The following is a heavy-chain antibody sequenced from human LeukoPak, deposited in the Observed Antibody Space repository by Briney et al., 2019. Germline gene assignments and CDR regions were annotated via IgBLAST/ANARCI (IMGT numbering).Heavy chain of an antibody. CDR1: GFTFSSYA. J-gene: IGHJ6*03. V-gene: IGHV3-23*01. CDR3: AKPTGYSSGWYGWFYYYMDV. Sequence: GGSLRLSCAASGFTFSSYAMSWVRQAPGKGLEWVSAISGSGGSTYYADSVKGRFTISRDNSKNTLYLQMNGLRTEDTAVYYCAKPTGYSSGWYGWFYYYMDVWGKGTTVTVSS. CDR2: ISGSGGST. D-gene: IGHD6-19*01.